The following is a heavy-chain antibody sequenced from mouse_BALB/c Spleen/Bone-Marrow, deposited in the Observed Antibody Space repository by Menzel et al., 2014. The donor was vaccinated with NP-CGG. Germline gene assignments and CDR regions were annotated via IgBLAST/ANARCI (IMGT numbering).Heavy chain of an antibody. CDR2: INPYNGGT. Sequence: EVKLVESGPELVKPGASMKISCKASGYSFTGYTVNWVKQSHGKNLEWIGLINPYNGGTSYNQKFKGKATLTVDKSSSTAYMELLSLTSEDSAVYYCARKPPIYYDFALDYWGQGTTLTVSS. CDR3: ARKPPIYYDFALDY. J-gene: IGHJ2*01. D-gene: IGHD2-4*01. CDR1: GYSFTGYT. V-gene: IGHV1-18*01.